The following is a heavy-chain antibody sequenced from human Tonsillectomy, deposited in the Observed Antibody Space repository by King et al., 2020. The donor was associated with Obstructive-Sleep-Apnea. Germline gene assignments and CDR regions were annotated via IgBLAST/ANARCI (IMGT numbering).Heavy chain of an antibody. D-gene: IGHD6-13*01. J-gene: IGHJ2*01. CDR1: GGSISSYY. CDR3: ARTLSIAAAGTGWYFDL. CDR2: IYSSGST. V-gene: IGHV4-59*01. Sequence: VQLQESGPGLVKPSETLSLTCTVSGGSISSYYWSWIRQPPGKGLEWIGYIYSSGSTNYNPSLKSRVTISVDTSKNQFSLKLSSVTAADTAVYYCARTLSIAAAGTGWYFDLWGRGTLVTVSS.